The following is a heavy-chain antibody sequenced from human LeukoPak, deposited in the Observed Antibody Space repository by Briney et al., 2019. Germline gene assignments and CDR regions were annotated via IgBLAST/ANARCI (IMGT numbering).Heavy chain of an antibody. Sequence: PGGSLRLSCAASGITFSQNDMSWVRQAPGRGLEWVSLISDDGATHYADSVKGRFTISRDNSKNTVYPEMNSLRPEDTAVYFCARDRAGRKAWVEFDHWGQGTLVTVSS. V-gene: IGHV3-66*02. CDR2: ISDDGAT. CDR3: ARDRAGRKAWVEFDH. J-gene: IGHJ5*02. CDR1: GITFSQND. D-gene: IGHD3-10*01.